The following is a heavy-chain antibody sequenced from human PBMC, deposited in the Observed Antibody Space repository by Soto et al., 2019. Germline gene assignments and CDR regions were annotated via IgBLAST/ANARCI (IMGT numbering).Heavy chain of an antibody. J-gene: IGHJ3*02. Sequence: SATLSLTCTVAGGSISSYYWSWIRQPPGKGLEWIGYIYYSGSTNYNPSLNSRVTISVDTSKNQFSLKLSSVTAADTAVYSCAGGHLGNSDAFDIWGQGTMVTVSS. D-gene: IGHD3-16*01. CDR3: AGGHLGNSDAFDI. CDR2: IYYSGST. V-gene: IGHV4-59*01. CDR1: GGSISSYY.